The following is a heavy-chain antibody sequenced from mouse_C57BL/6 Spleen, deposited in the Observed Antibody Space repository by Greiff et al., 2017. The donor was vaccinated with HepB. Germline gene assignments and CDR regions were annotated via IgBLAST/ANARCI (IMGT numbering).Heavy chain of an antibody. CDR1: GYSFTDYN. CDR3: ARRGSYGSSPGYAMDY. D-gene: IGHD1-1*01. CDR2: INPNYGTT. V-gene: IGHV1-39*01. Sequence: VQLKESGPELVKPGASVKISCKASGYSFTDYNMNWVKQSNGKSLEWIGVINPNYGTTSYNQKFKGKATLTVDQSSSTAYMQLNSLTSEDSAVYYCARRGSYGSSPGYAMDYWGQGTSVTVSS. J-gene: IGHJ4*01.